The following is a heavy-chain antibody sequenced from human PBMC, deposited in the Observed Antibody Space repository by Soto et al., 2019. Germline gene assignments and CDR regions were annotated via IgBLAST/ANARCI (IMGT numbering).Heavy chain of an antibody. CDR1: GFTFSSYA. CDR3: AKVPDYGVLGYFDY. Sequence: GGSLRLSCAASGFTFSSYAMNWVRQAPGKGLEWVSSISGSGGSTYYADSVKGRFTISRDTSKNMLYLQMNSLRAEDTAVYYCAKVPDYGVLGYFDYWGQGTLVTVSS. V-gene: IGHV3-23*01. CDR2: ISGSGGST. J-gene: IGHJ4*02. D-gene: IGHD4-17*01.